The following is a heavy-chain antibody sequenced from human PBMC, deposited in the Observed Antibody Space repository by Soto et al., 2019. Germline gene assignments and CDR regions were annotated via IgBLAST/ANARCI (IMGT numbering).Heavy chain of an antibody. CDR2: ISFDGTNK. CDR1: GFTFSTYA. Sequence: QVQLVESGGGVVQPGRSLRLSCAASGFTFSTYAMHWVRQAPGKGLEWVAIISFDGTNKYYADSVKGRFTISRDNSKKTLYLQMTSLRAEDTAVYSCARGGYYDLFTGNAESNLIDPWGQGILVIVSS. D-gene: IGHD3-9*01. CDR3: ARGGYYDLFTGNAESNLIDP. J-gene: IGHJ5*02. V-gene: IGHV3-30*04.